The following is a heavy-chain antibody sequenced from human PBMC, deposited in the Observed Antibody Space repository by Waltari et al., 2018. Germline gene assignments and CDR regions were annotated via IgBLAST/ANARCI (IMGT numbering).Heavy chain of an antibody. Sequence: EVQLVESGGGLVQPGGSLRLSCAASGFTFRSYEMTWVREPPGTGLGWVSYISSSGSTIYYADSVKGRFTISRDNAKNSLYLQMNSLRAEDTAVYYCARDGAPNSSGWYFTYRYFDYWGQGTLVTVSS. D-gene: IGHD6-19*01. CDR2: ISSSGSTI. J-gene: IGHJ4*02. CDR1: GFTFRSYE. V-gene: IGHV3-48*03. CDR3: ARDGAPNSSGWYFTYRYFDY.